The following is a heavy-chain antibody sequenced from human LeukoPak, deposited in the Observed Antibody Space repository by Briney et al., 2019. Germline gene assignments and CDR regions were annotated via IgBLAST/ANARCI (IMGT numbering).Heavy chain of an antibody. J-gene: IGHJ4*02. D-gene: IGHD3-10*02. CDR1: GFTLSSYG. V-gene: IGHV3-33*01. CDR3: AIDFYTGMFDY. CDR2: IWYDGSKI. Sequence: PGRSLRLSCAASGFTLSSYGVLWVRQAPGKGLEWVAVIWYDGSKIHYAESVTGRFTISRYKSRDTLYLYINSLRPEDTGVYYCAIDFYTGMFDYWGQGTLVTVSS.